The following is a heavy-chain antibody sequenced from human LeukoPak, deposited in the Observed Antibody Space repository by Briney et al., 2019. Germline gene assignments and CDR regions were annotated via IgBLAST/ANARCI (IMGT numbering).Heavy chain of an antibody. CDR1: GFTVTSNY. J-gene: IGHJ5*02. CDR2: IYSGGAA. Sequence: GGSLRLSCAASGFTVTSNYMSWVRQAPGKRLEWVSIIYSGGAAYYAASAKGRFTFSSDNSRNTLLLQIKRLRAEDTAMYYCARVFPPNWFHPWGQGTLVTVSS. D-gene: IGHD3-10*02. CDR3: ARVFPPNWFHP. V-gene: IGHV3-66*01.